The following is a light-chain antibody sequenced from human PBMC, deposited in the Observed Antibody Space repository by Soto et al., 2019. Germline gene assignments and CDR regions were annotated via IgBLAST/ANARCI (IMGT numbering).Light chain of an antibody. V-gene: IGLV1-47*02. CDR3: AAWDASLSGHV. CDR1: MNDIGLYNY. Sequence: QSVLTQPASVSASPGESITISCTGTMNDIGLYNYVSWYQRHPGKAPKLLINSDDQRPSGVPDRFSASKSGTSASLAISGLRSEDEADYYCAAWDASLSGHVFGAGTKVTVL. CDR2: SDD. J-gene: IGLJ1*01.